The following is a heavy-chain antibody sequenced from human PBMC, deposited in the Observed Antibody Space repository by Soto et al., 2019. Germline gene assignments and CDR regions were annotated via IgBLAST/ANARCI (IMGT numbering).Heavy chain of an antibody. D-gene: IGHD5-12*01. CDR2: ISSSSSYI. Sequence: EVQLVESGGGLVKPGGSLRLSCAASGFTVSSYSMNWVRQAPGKGLEWVSSISSSSSYIYYADSVKGRFTISRDNAKNSLYLQMNSLRAEDTAVYYCAREVSKYSCYDFDYWGQGTLVTVSS. CDR3: AREVSKYSCYDFDY. CDR1: GFTVSSYS. V-gene: IGHV3-21*01. J-gene: IGHJ4*02.